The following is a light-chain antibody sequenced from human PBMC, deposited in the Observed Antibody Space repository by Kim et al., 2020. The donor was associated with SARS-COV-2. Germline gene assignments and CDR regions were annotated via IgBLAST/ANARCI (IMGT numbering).Light chain of an antibody. CDR2: EDN. Sequence: KTVTISCTRSSSSIDSSYAQWFQHRPGSSTTTVIREDNQRHPGVPDRFSGSIDRSSNSASLTISGLKTEDEADYYCHSYDSSNHGVFGGGTQLTVL. CDR1: SSSIDSSY. J-gene: IGLJ3*02. CDR3: HSYDSSNHGV. V-gene: IGLV6-57*01.